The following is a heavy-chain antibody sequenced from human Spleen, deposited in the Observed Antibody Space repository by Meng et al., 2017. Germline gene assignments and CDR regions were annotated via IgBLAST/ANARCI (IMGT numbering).Heavy chain of an antibody. CDR1: GFTFSSYE. D-gene: IGHD6-13*01. CDR3: ARHRSRQQLANDY. Sequence: GESLKISCAASGFTFSSYEMNWVRQAPGKGLEWVSYINHSGGTIYYADSVKGRFTISRDNSKNTLYLQMNSLRAEDTAVYYCARHRSRQQLANDYWGQGTLVTVSS. CDR2: INHSGGTI. V-gene: IGHV3-48*03. J-gene: IGHJ4*02.